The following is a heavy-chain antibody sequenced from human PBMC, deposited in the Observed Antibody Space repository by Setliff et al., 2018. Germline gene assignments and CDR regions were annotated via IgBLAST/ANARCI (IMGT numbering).Heavy chain of an antibody. CDR1: GGSISPYY. CDR2: IFYSGSA. D-gene: IGHD3-22*01. Sequence: SETLSLTCSVSGGSISPYYWIWIRQSPGMGLEWIGYIFYSGSARYNPSLESRVTMSVDTSKNQISLKLTSVTAADTAVYYCARQDRFYDRSVFVEYFQHWGQGALGTVSS. J-gene: IGHJ1*01. CDR3: ARQDRFYDRSVFVEYFQH. V-gene: IGHV4-59*08.